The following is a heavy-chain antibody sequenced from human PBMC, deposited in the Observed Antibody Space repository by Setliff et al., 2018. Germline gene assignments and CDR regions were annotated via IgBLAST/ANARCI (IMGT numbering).Heavy chain of an antibody. CDR3: TRGRDY. Sequence: PGGSLGLSCATSGFTFSTYSMNWVRQAPGKGLEWISYISSSGSPIYYADSVKGRFTISRDNAKNSLFLQMNSLRAEDTAMYYCTRGRDYWGQGTLVTVSS. V-gene: IGHV3-48*01. CDR2: ISSSGSPI. CDR1: GFTFSTYS. J-gene: IGHJ4*02.